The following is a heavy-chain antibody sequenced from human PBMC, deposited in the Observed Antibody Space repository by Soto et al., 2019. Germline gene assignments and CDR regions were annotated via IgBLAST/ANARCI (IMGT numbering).Heavy chain of an antibody. D-gene: IGHD5-12*01. CDR1: GYTFTGYY. CDR3: ARDPGVSGYDPGTVDY. J-gene: IGHJ4*02. V-gene: IGHV1-2*02. Sequence: ASVKVSCKASGYTFTGYYMHWVRQAPGQGLEWMGWINPNSGGTNYAQRFQGRVTMTRDTSISTAYMELSRLRSDDTAVYYCARDPGVSGYDPGTVDYWGQGXLVTVYS. CDR2: INPNSGGT.